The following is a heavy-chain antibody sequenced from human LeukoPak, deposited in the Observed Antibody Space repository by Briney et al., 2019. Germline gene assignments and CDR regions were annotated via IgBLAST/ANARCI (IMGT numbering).Heavy chain of an antibody. J-gene: IGHJ4*02. D-gene: IGHD2-8*01. CDR2: INQDGSKK. V-gene: IGHV3-7*03. CDR3: ARDRMDKFEY. CDR1: GFTFSTFW. Sequence: GSLRLSCAASGFTFSTFWMSWVRQAPGKGLEWVANINQDGSKKFYVDSVKGRFTISRDNAKNSLYLQMDTLRAEDTAVYYCARDRMDKFEYWGQGTLVTVSS.